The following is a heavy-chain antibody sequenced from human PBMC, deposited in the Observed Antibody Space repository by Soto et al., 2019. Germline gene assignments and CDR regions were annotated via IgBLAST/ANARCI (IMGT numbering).Heavy chain of an antibody. CDR3: ARGLRNYYDRSGLHY. Sequence: PGGSLRLSCVGSEFTFSNYEMNWVRQAPGKGLEWVSYISYTGSTIYYADSVRGRLTISRDNSKNSLYLQMNSLRAEDTAVYYCARGLRNYYDRSGLHYWGQGTLVTVSS. V-gene: IGHV3-48*03. J-gene: IGHJ4*02. CDR1: EFTFSNYE. D-gene: IGHD3-22*01. CDR2: ISYTGSTI.